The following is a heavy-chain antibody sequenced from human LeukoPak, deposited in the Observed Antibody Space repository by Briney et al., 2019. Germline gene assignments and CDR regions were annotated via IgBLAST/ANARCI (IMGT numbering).Heavy chain of an antibody. D-gene: IGHD2-21*01. CDR1: GYTFNDYG. CDR3: ARGFRDGPLYGMDV. CDR2: ITWSGAAT. Sequence: GGSLRLSCAASGYTFNDYGVSWVRQTPTKGLEWISGITWSGAATAYADSVKGRFTISRDNAKNSLFLEMNSLTAEDTALYYCARGFRDGPLYGMDVWGQGTTVTVSS. V-gene: IGHV3-20*04. J-gene: IGHJ6*02.